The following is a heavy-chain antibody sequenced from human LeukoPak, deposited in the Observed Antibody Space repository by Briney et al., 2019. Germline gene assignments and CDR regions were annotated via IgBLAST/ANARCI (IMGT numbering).Heavy chain of an antibody. CDR3: ASIGAPLEGHRGSFPDY. V-gene: IGHV4-39*01. J-gene: IGHJ4*01. CDR1: GVYFRRSGCY. D-gene: IGHD3-16*01. Sequence: SETLSLTCSVSGVYFRRSGCYWGWIRQPPGKGLKWIGSIFYTGNTYYNRSLKSRITISADTSKSHFSLELGFVPAADPVVYYGASIGAPLEGHRGSFPDYWGKEP. CDR2: IFYTGNT.